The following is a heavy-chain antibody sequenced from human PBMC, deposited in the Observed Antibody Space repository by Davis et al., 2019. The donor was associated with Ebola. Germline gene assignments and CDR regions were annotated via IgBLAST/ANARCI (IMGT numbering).Heavy chain of an antibody. J-gene: IGHJ4*02. Sequence: PGGSLRLSCAASGFTFRSYSMNWVRQAPGKGLEWVSSISSSSYYIYYADSLKGRFTISRDNAKNSLYLQMNSLRADDTAVYYCARDVGDAYSGSDYWGQGTLVTVSS. V-gene: IGHV3-21*01. CDR2: ISSSSYYI. CDR3: ARDVGDAYSGSDY. D-gene: IGHD6-13*01. CDR1: GFTFRSYS.